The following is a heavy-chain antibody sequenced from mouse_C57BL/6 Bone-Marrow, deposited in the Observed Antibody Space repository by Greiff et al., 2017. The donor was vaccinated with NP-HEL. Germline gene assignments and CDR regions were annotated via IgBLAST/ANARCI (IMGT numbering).Heavy chain of an antibody. Sequence: EVKLQESGGDLVKPGGSLKLSCAASGFTFSSYGMSWVRQTPDKRLEWVATISSGGSYTYYPDSVKGRFTISRDNAKNTLYLQMSSLKSEDTAMYYCARQYGSSLWYFDVWGTGTTVTVSS. J-gene: IGHJ1*03. V-gene: IGHV5-6*01. CDR2: ISSGGSYT. D-gene: IGHD1-1*01. CDR1: GFTFSSYG. CDR3: ARQYGSSLWYFDV.